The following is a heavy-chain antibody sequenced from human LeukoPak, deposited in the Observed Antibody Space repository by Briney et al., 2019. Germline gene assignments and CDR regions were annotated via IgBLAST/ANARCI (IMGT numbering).Heavy chain of an antibody. CDR2: FNHSGST. Sequence: SETLSLTCAVYGGSFSGYYWSWSRQPPGKGVEWIGEFNHSGSTNYNPSLKSRVTISVDTSKNQFPLKLSSVTAADTAVYYCARGRGYGTYFDWWGQGTLVTVSS. V-gene: IGHV4-34*01. CDR1: GGSFSGYY. D-gene: IGHD4-17*01. J-gene: IGHJ4*02. CDR3: ARGRGYGTYFDW.